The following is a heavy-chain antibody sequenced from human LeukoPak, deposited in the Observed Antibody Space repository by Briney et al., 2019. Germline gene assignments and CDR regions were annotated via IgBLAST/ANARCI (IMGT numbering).Heavy chain of an antibody. D-gene: IGHD3-22*01. V-gene: IGHV4-39*01. CDR2: IYYSGIT. CDR3: ARHRTIYYDSSGYWV. Sequence: SETLSLTCTVSGGSISSNGYYWGWIRQSPGEGLEWIGNIYYSGITYYNASLKSRVTISVDTSKNQFSLKLSSATAADTAVYYCARHRTIYYDSSGYWVWGQGTLVTVSS. J-gene: IGHJ4*02. CDR1: GGSISSNGYY.